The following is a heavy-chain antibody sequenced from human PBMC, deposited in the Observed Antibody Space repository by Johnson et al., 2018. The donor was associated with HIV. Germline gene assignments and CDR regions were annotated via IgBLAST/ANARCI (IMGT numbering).Heavy chain of an antibody. J-gene: IGHJ3*02. D-gene: IGHD6-6*01. V-gene: IGHV3-13*01. CDR3: AREVGSWYSSSSGAFDI. CDR2: IGTAGGT. CDR1: GFTFSSYD. Sequence: VQLVESGGGLVQPGGSLRLSCAASGFTFSSYDMHWFRQATGKALEWVTAIGTAGGTYYPGPVQGRFTISRANAKNSLYLQMNSLRAGDTAVYYCAREVGSWYSSSSGAFDIWGQGTIVTVSS.